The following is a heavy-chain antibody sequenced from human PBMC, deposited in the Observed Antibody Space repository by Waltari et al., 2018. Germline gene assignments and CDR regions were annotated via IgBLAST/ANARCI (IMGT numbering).Heavy chain of an antibody. CDR1: GGSISSSSYY. Sequence: QLQLQESGPGLVKPSETLSLTCTVSGGSISSSSYYWGWIRQPPGKGLEWIGSIYYSGSTNYNPSLRCRVTISVDTSKNQFSLTLSSVTAADTAVYYGARGASSGYYYGKQYYFDYWGQGTLVTVSS. D-gene: IGHD3-22*01. J-gene: IGHJ4*02. CDR3: ARGASSGYYYGKQYYFDY. V-gene: IGHV4-39*07. CDR2: IYYSGST.